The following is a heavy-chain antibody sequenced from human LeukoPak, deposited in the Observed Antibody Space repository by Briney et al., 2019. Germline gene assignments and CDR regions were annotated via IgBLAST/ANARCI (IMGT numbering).Heavy chain of an antibody. CDR3: ARQYFYDITALDI. Sequence: SETLSLTCAVYGGSFSGYYWSWIRQPPGKGLEWIASIHYSGSTYYSPSLKSRVTISVDTSKDQFSLKLSSVTAADTAVYYCARQYFYDITALDIWGQGTMVTVSS. J-gene: IGHJ3*02. CDR2: IHYSGST. D-gene: IGHD3-22*01. CDR1: GGSFSGYY. V-gene: IGHV4-34*01.